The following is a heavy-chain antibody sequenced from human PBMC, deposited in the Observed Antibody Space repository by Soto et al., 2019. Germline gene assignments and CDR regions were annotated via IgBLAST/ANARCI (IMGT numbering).Heavy chain of an antibody. Sequence: QVQLQESGPGLVKPSQTLSLTCTVSGDSVNSGAYYWSWVRQHPGKGLEWIGYIYDSGSTYYNPSLKSRVTISLDTSRNQFSLKLNSGTVADTAVYYCASSAFGEGNWFDPWGQGTLVTVSS. CDR1: GDSVNSGAYY. CDR2: IYDSGST. CDR3: ASSAFGEGNWFDP. V-gene: IGHV4-31*03. D-gene: IGHD3-16*01. J-gene: IGHJ5*02.